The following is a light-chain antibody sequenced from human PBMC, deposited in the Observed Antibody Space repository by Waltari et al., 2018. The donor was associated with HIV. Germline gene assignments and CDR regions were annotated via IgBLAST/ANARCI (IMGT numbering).Light chain of an antibody. CDR3: CSYVGWSTILYV. Sequence: SALTQPASVSGSPGQSITISCTGTSSDVGSYNLVSWYQQHPGKAPKRMIYEVSKRPSGVSNRFSGSKSGNTASLTISGLQAEDEADYYCCSYVGWSTILYVFGTGTKVTVL. CDR1: SSDVGSYNL. V-gene: IGLV2-23*02. CDR2: EVS. J-gene: IGLJ1*01.